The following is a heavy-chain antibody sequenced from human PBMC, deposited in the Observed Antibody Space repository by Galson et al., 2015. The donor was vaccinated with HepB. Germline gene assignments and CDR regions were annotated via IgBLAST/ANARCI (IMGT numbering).Heavy chain of an antibody. Sequence: SVKVSCKASGGTFSSYAISWVRQAPGQGLEWMGGIIPIFGTANYAQKFQGRVTITADESTSTAYMELSSLRSEDTAVYYCARGPLPYSGSYYYFDYWGQGTLVTVSS. CDR2: IIPIFGTA. D-gene: IGHD1-26*01. V-gene: IGHV1-69*13. CDR1: GGTFSSYA. CDR3: ARGPLPYSGSYYYFDY. J-gene: IGHJ4*02.